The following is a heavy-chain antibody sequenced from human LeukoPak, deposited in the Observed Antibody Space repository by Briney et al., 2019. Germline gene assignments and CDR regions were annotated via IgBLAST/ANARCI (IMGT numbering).Heavy chain of an antibody. CDR1: GGSISWCSYY. V-gene: IGHV4-39*07. CDR3: ARVSCGGGTCYHSRGWFDA. D-gene: IGHD2-15*01. J-gene: IGHJ5*02. CDR2: IYYSGST. Sequence: SETLSLTCTVSGGSISWCSYYWGWIRQPPGKGLEWIGNIYYSGSTYHNPSLKSRVTISVVTSKNQFSLNLSSVTAADTAVYYCARVSCGGGTCYHSRGWFDAWGQGTLVTVSS.